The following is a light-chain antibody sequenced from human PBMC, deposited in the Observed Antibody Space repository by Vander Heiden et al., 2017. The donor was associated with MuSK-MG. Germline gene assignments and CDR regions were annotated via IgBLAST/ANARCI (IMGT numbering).Light chain of an antibody. CDR3: QQYKSDPYT. CDR2: KTS. Sequence: DIHMTQSPSTLSASVGDRVTITCRASQPITTWLAWYQQKPGKAPKLLIHKTSTLESGVPSRFSGSGSGTEFTLTISSLQPDDFATYYCQQYKSDPYTFGQGTRLEIK. CDR1: QPITTW. J-gene: IGKJ2*01. V-gene: IGKV1-5*03.